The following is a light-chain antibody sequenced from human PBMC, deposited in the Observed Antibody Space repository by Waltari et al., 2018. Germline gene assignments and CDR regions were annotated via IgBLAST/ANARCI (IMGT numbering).Light chain of an antibody. CDR2: RNN. J-gene: IGLJ1*01. Sequence: QSVLTQPPSASETPGQRVTISCSGSISNLGSNYLYWYQQVPGAAPRLLIYRNNQRPSGVPGRFSGSKFGTSASLAIDGLRSEDEAVYYCASWDDSHYVFGPGTKVTVL. CDR1: ISNLGSNY. CDR3: ASWDDSHYV. V-gene: IGLV1-47*01.